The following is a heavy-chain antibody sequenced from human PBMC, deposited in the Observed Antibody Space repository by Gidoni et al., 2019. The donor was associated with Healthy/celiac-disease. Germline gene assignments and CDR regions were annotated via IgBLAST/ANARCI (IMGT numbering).Heavy chain of an antibody. Sequence: QVQLVQSGAEVKKPGASVKVSCKAAGYTFTSYAMHWVRQAPGQRLEWMGWINAGNGNTQYSPKFQGRVTITRDTSASTAYMELSSLRSEDTAVYYCARDHSDSNAFDIWGQGTMVTVSS. CDR1: GYTFTSYA. V-gene: IGHV1-3*01. CDR3: ARDHSDSNAFDI. D-gene: IGHD3-3*01. CDR2: INAGNGNT. J-gene: IGHJ3*02.